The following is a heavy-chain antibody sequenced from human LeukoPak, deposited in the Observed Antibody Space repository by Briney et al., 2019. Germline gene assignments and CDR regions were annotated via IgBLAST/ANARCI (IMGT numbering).Heavy chain of an antibody. V-gene: IGHV4-34*01. Sequence: PSETLSLTCAVHGESFSGYYWSWIRQPPGKGLEWLGEINHSGSTNYNPSLKSRVTISVDTSKNQFSLKLSSVTAADTAVYYCARDPLIAVAGTMNYYGMDVWGKGTTVTVSS. D-gene: IGHD6-19*01. CDR1: GESFSGYY. CDR3: ARDPLIAVAGTMNYYGMDV. CDR2: INHSGST. J-gene: IGHJ6*04.